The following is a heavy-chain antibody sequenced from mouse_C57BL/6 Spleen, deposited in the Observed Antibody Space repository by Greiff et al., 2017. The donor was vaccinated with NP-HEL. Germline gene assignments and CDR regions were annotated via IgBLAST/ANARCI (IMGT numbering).Heavy chain of an antibody. J-gene: IGHJ1*03. CDR2: IWSGGST. D-gene: IGHD2-1*01. V-gene: IGHV2-4*01. Sequence: QVQLKESGPGLVQPSQSLSITCTVSGFSLTSYGVHWVRQPPGKGLEWLGVIWSGGSTDYNAAFISRLSISKDNSKSQVFFKMNSLQADDTAIYYCAASDGNSYWYFDVWGTGTTVTVSS. CDR1: GFSLTSYG. CDR3: AASDGNSYWYFDV.